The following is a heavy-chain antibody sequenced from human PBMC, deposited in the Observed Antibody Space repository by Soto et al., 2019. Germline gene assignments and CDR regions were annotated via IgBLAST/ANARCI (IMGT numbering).Heavy chain of an antibody. CDR1: GGSFSGYY. J-gene: IGHJ4*02. Sequence: QVQLQQWGAGLLKPSETLSLTCAVYGGSFSGYYWSWIRQPPGKGLEWIGEINQSGSTNYNPSLKSRVTISVDTSKNQFSLKLTSVTAADTAVYYWARTYSSSWSPFEYWGQGTLVTVSS. D-gene: IGHD6-13*01. V-gene: IGHV4-34*01. CDR2: INQSGST. CDR3: ARTYSSSWSPFEY.